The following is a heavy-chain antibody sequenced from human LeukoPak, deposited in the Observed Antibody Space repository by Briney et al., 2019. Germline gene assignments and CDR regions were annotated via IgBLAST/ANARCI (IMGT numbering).Heavy chain of an antibody. CDR2: ISSSSSYI. D-gene: IGHD3-10*01. V-gene: IGHV3-21*01. CDR1: GFIVSGTY. Sequence: GGSLRLSCAASGFIVSGTYMTWVRQAPGKGLEWVSSISSSSSYIYYADSVKGRFTISRDNAKNSLYLQMNSLRAEDTAVYYCARDGSGLNYFDYWGQGTLVTVSS. CDR3: ARDGSGLNYFDY. J-gene: IGHJ4*02.